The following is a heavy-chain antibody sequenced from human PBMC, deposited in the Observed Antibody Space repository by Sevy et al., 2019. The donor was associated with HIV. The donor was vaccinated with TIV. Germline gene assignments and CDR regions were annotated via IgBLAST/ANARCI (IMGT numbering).Heavy chain of an antibody. CDR3: GTGDAYDV. Sequence: GGSLRLSCAASGFTFSNSFMSWARQAPGRGLEWAGRITRKIDGETTLYAAPLKGRFTISRDDSRNTMYLQMDSLKIEDTAMYYCGTGDAYDVSGQGTTVTVSS. V-gene: IGHV3-15*06. D-gene: IGHD7-27*01. CDR2: ITRKIDGETT. J-gene: IGHJ3*01. CDR1: GFTFSNSF.